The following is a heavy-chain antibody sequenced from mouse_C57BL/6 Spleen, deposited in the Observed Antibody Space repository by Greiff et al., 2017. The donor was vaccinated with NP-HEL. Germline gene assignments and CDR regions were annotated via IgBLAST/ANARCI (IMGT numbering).Heavy chain of an antibody. CDR3: AREGDITTVVDY. J-gene: IGHJ2*01. CDR2: IYPGSGST. Sequence: QVQLQQPGAELVKPGASVKMSCKASGYTFTSYWITWVKQRPGQGLEWIGDIYPGSGSTNYNEKFKSKATLTVDTSSSTAYMQLSSLTSEDSAVYYCAREGDITTVVDYWGQGTTLTVSS. V-gene: IGHV1-55*01. CDR1: GYTFTSYW. D-gene: IGHD1-1*01.